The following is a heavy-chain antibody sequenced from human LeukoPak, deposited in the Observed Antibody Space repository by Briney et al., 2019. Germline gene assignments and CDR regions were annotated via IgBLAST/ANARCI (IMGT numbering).Heavy chain of an antibody. CDR1: GFTFRSSE. D-gene: IGHD5-12*01. CDR3: ARDYSGWSLDP. V-gene: IGHV3-48*03. CDR2: ISDGGKTK. J-gene: IGHJ5*02. Sequence: GGSLRLSCAASGFTFRSSEMNWVRQAPGKGLEWVSYISDGGKTKYYADSVKGRFTISRDNAKNSLYLQMNSLRAEDTAVYYCARDYSGWSLDPWGQGTLVIVSS.